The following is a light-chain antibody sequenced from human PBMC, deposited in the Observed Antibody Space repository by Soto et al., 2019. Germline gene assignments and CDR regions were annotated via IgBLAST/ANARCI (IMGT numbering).Light chain of an antibody. Sequence: QSALTQPASVSGSPGQSITISCTGTSSDVGGYNYVSWYQQHPGTAPKLMIYDVSNRPSGASNRFSCSKSGNTASLTISGHQAEDEADYYCSSDTSSSAYVFGTGTKITVL. CDR1: SSDVGGYNY. J-gene: IGLJ1*01. V-gene: IGLV2-14*01. CDR2: DVS. CDR3: SSDTSSSAYV.